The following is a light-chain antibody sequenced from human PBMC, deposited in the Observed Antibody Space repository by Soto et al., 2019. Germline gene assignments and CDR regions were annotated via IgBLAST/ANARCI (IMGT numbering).Light chain of an antibody. J-gene: IGKJ1*01. CDR1: QTLSINS. Sequence: EIVLTQSPGTLSLSPGERATLSCRASQTLSINSLAWYQQKLGQPPRLLIYAASTRATDIPERFSGGGSGTDFTLSISSLQPEDVATYYSQKYNIDPSWTFGQGTK. V-gene: IGKV3-20*01. CDR2: AAS. CDR3: QKYNIDPSWT.